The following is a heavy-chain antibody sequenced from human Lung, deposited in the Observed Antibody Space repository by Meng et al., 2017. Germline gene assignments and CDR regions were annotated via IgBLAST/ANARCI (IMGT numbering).Heavy chain of an antibody. J-gene: IGHJ4*02. CDR3: AKGHSSGWWVFDY. CDR1: GFTFDDYA. Sequence: SLKISCAASGFTFDDYAMHWVRQAPGKGLEWASGISWNSGSIGYADSVKGRFTISRDNAKNSLYLQMNSLRAEDTALYYCAKGHSSGWWVFDYWGQGTLVTVSS. CDR2: ISWNSGSI. V-gene: IGHV3-9*01. D-gene: IGHD6-19*01.